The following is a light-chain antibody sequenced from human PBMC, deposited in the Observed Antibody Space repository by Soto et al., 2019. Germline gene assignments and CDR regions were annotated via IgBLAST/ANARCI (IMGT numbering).Light chain of an antibody. CDR1: SGSVSISYY. V-gene: IGLV8-61*01. CDR3: VLYMGSGVWV. J-gene: IGLJ3*02. CDR2: NTN. Sequence: QAVVTQEPSFSVSPGGTVTLTCGLSSGSVSISYYPSWYQQTPGQAPRTLIYNTNTRSSGVPDRFSGSILGNRAALTITGAQAEDESDYYGVLYMGSGVWVFGGGTKLTVL.